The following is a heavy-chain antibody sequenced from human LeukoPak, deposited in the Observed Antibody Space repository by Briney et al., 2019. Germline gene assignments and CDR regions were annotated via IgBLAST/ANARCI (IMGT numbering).Heavy chain of an antibody. Sequence: GGSLRLSREASAFTFSSYAMSWVRQAPGKGLEWVSGISGSGGSTYYADSVKGRFTISRDNSKNTLYLQMNSLRAEDTAVYYCAKAQLRFLEWLLYFNYWGLGTLVTVSS. CDR1: AFTFSSYA. V-gene: IGHV3-23*01. CDR2: ISGSGGST. CDR3: AKAQLRFLEWLLYFNY. J-gene: IGHJ4*02. D-gene: IGHD3-3*01.